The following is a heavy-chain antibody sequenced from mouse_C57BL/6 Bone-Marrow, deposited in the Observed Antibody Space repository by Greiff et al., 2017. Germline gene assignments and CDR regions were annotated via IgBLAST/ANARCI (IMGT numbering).Heavy chain of an antibody. J-gene: IGHJ2*01. CDR3: ARRGGWPYFDY. Sequence: VQLQQPGAELVKPGASVKMSCKASGYTFPSYWLTWVQQRPGQGLEWIGDIYPGSGSTNYNETLKSKATLTVDTSSSTAYMQLSSLTSEDSAVYYCARRGGWPYFDYWGKGTTLTVSS. CDR1: GYTFPSYW. CDR2: IYPGSGST. D-gene: IGHD2-3*01. V-gene: IGHV1-55*01.